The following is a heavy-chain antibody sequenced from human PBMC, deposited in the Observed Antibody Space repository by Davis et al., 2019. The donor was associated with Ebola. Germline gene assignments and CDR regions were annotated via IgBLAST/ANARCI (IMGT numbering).Heavy chain of an antibody. V-gene: IGHV3-73*01. CDR1: GFTFSSYA. D-gene: IGHD1-26*01. Sequence: PGGSLRLSCAASGFTFSSYAMHWVRQASGKGLEWVGRIRSKANSYATAYAASVKGRFTISRDDSKNTAYLQMNSLKTEDTAVYYCTSTAGSVDYWGQGTLVTVSS. J-gene: IGHJ4*02. CDR2: IRSKANSYAT. CDR3: TSTAGSVDY.